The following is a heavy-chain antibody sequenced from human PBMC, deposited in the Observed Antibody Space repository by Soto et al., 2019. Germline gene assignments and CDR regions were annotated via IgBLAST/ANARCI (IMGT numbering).Heavy chain of an antibody. CDR2: IYYNGNT. CDR1: VGSINNNY. J-gene: IGHJ4*02. D-gene: IGHD6-19*01. Sequence: PSETLSLTCTVSVGSINNNYWSWIRQPPGKGLEWIGYIYYNGNTNYNPSLKSRVTMSVDTSKNQFSLKLSSVTAADTAVYYCARGGWYVDYWGQGTLVTVSS. CDR3: ARGGWYVDY. V-gene: IGHV4-59*01.